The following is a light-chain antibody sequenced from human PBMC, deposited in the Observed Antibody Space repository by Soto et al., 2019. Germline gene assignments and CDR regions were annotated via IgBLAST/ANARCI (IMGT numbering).Light chain of an antibody. Sequence: DIVMTQSPDSVAVSLGERATINCKSSQSVLHSSNNKNYLAWYQQKPGQLPKLFFYWASTRESGVPDRFSGSGSGTDFTLTISSLQAEDVAVYYCQQYYDTPQTFGQGTKVEIK. CDR2: WAS. CDR3: QQYYDTPQT. J-gene: IGKJ1*01. V-gene: IGKV4-1*01. CDR1: QSVLHSSNNKNY.